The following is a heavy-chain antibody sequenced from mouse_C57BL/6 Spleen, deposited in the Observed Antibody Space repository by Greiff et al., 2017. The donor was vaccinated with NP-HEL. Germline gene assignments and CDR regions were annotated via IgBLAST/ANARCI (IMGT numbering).Heavy chain of an antibody. CDR1: GYSITSGYY. J-gene: IGHJ2*01. CDR3: ASYGYDRGGY. D-gene: IGHD2-2*01. V-gene: IGHV3-6*01. Sequence: DVKLQESGPGLVKPSQSLSLTCSVTGYSITSGYYWNWIRQFPGNKLEWMGYISYDGSNNYNPSLKNRISITRDTSKNQFFLKLNSVTTEDTATYYCASYGYDRGGYWGQGTTLTVSS. CDR2: ISYDGSN.